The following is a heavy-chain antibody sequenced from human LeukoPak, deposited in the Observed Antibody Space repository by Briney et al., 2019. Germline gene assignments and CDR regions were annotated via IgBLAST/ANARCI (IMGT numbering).Heavy chain of an antibody. V-gene: IGHV1-2*02. CDR1: GYTFTSYY. D-gene: IGHD2/OR15-2a*01. CDR2: IKPDSGDT. CDR3: ASAGYFKPLDF. Sequence: GASVKVSCTASGYTFTSYYIHWVRQAPGQGLEWMGWIKPDSGDTRYAQDFQARVTMTRDTSVTTVYMELRRLTSDDTAVYYCASAGYFKPLDFWGQGTLVTVSS. J-gene: IGHJ4*02.